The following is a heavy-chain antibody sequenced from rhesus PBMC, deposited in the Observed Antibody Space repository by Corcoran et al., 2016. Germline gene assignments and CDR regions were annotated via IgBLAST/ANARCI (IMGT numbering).Heavy chain of an antibody. CDR3: AKTEREAFDF. D-gene: IGHD1-44*02. Sequence: EVQLVESGGGLVQPGGSLRLSCAAPGFTSGNSDLIWIRQAPGKGLEWVSYISSGGSIYYSDSVKGRFTISRDNAKNTLYLQMSRLRVEDTAVYYCAKTEREAFDFWGQGLRVTVSS. V-gene: IGHV3S43*01. J-gene: IGHJ3*01. CDR2: ISSGGSI. CDR1: GFTSGNSD.